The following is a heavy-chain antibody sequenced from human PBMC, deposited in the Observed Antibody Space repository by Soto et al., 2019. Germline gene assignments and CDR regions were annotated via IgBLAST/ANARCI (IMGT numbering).Heavy chain of an antibody. D-gene: IGHD4-17*01. CDR3: AKRVYGDYVWFDY. V-gene: IGHV3-23*01. CDR2: ISGDAGST. J-gene: IGHJ4*02. Sequence: EVQLLESGGGLVQPGGSLRLPCAASGFSFSDYAMSWVRQAPGKGLEWVSIISGDAGSTKYADSVKGRFTISRVNSKNTVYLQMNSLRAEDTAVYYCAKRVYGDYVWFDYWGQGTLVTVSS. CDR1: GFSFSDYA.